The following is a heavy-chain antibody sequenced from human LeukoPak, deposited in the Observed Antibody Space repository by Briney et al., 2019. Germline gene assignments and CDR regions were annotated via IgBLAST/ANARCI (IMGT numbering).Heavy chain of an antibody. D-gene: IGHD5-18*01. CDR1: GGSISSSSHY. CDR2: IYYSGST. J-gene: IGHJ5*02. V-gene: IGHV4-39*01. CDR3: ARNVDTAMPSEGWFDP. Sequence: SETLSLTCTVSGGSISSSSHYWGWIRQPPGKGLEWIGSIYYSGSTYYNPSLKSRVTISVDTSKNQFSLKLSSVTAADTAVYYCARNVDTAMPSEGWFDPWGQGTLVTVSS.